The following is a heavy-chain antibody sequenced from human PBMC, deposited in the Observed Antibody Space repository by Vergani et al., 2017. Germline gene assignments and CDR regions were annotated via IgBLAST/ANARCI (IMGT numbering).Heavy chain of an antibody. D-gene: IGHD1-1*01. V-gene: IGHV3-30*09. CDR3: ARPGYDWSSAYAFHL. J-gene: IGHJ3*01. CDR2: ISHDGSQK. Sequence: QERLVESGGGVVQPGRSLRLSCAASGFTFSTDSMHWLRQAPGKGLEWVAFISHDGSQKSIADSVKGRFAISRDNSRNALYLQVASLRPEDTAMDYCARPGYDWSSAYAFHLWGQGTMVTVSS. CDR1: GFTFSTDS.